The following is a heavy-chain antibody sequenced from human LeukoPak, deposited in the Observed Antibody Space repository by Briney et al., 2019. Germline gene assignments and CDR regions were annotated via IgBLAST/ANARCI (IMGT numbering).Heavy chain of an antibody. CDR1: GFTVSSNY. V-gene: IGHV3-53*01. CDR2: IYSGGST. Sequence: GGSLRLSCAAFGFTVSSNYMSWVRQAPGKGLEWVSVIYSGGSTYYADSVKGRFTISRDNSKNTLYLQMNSLRAEDTAVYYCARGIDYYDSSGYFLYWGQGTLVTVSS. J-gene: IGHJ4*02. CDR3: ARGIDYYDSSGYFLY. D-gene: IGHD3-22*01.